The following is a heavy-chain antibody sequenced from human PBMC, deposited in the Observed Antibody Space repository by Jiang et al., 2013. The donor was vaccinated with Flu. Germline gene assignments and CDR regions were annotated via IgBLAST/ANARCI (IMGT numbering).Heavy chain of an antibody. Sequence: KPSETLSLTCTVSGGSISSSDYYWVWIRQPPGKGLEWIGSIYDSGSTYYNPSLKTRVTMSVDTSKNRFSLKLSSVTAADTAVFYCARAQKYSGFELPYFDYWGQGTLVTVSS. V-gene: IGHV4-39*07. D-gene: IGHD5-12*01. CDR3: ARAQKYSGFELPYFDY. J-gene: IGHJ4*02. CDR2: IYDSGST. CDR1: GGSISSSDYY.